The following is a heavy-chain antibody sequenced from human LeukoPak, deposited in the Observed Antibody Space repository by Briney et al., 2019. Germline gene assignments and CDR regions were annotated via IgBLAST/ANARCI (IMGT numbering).Heavy chain of an antibody. CDR2: IYSGGST. Sequence: SGGSLRLSCAASGFTVSSNYMSWVRLAPGKGLEWVSVIYSGGSTYYADSVKGRFTISRDNSKNTLYLQMNSLRAEDTAVYYCATSGYGDYRTYWGQGTLVTVSS. D-gene: IGHD4-17*01. CDR3: ATSGYGDYRTY. J-gene: IGHJ4*02. CDR1: GFTVSSNY. V-gene: IGHV3-53*01.